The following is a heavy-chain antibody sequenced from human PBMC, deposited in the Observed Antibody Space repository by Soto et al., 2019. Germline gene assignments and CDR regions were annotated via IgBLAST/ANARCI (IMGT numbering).Heavy chain of an antibody. J-gene: IGHJ5*02. CDR3: AGSTTVTTKTGGYNWFDP. CDR2: ISSSSSYI. D-gene: IGHD4-17*01. V-gene: IGHV3-21*01. CDR1: GFTFSSYS. Sequence: GGSLRLSCAASGFTFSSYSMNWVRQAPGKGLEWVSSISSSSSYIYYADSVKGRFTISRDNAKNSLYLQMNSLRAEDTAVYYCAGSTTVTTKTGGYNWFDPWGQGTLVTVSS.